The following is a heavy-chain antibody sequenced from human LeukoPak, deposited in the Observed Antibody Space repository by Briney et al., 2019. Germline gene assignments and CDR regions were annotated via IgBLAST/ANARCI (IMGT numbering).Heavy chain of an antibody. V-gene: IGHV4-59*01. J-gene: IGHJ6*02. Sequence: SETLSLTCAVYGGSISSYYWSWIRQPPGKGLEWIGYIYYSGSTNYNPSLKSRVTISVDTSKNQFSLKLSSVTAADTAVYYCARDSYYYDSSGSGYYYGMDVWGQGTTVTVSS. CDR1: GGSISSYY. D-gene: IGHD3-22*01. CDR2: IYYSGST. CDR3: ARDSYYYDSSGSGYYYGMDV.